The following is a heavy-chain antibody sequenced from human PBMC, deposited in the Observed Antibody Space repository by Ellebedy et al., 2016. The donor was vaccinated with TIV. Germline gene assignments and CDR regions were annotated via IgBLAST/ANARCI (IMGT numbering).Heavy chain of an antibody. CDR2: ISGSAETV. J-gene: IGHJ6*02. CDR3: AVLVAAGMDV. Sequence: GGSLRLSCAASGFSVSDNYMIWIRQAPGKGLEWVAYISGSAETVYYADSVKGRFTISRDNAKSSVYRQMDSLRDEDTAVYYCAVLVAAGMDVWGLGTTVTVSS. V-gene: IGHV3-11*04. CDR1: GFSVSDNY. D-gene: IGHD5-12*01.